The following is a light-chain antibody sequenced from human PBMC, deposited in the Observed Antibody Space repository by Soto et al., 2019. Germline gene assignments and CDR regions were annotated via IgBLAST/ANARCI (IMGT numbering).Light chain of an antibody. CDR2: DVS. V-gene: IGLV2-14*01. Sequence: QSALTLPASVSGSPGQSITIACNGTSSDVGGYNYVSWYQQYPGKAPKLMIFDVSNRPSGFSDRFSGSKSGDTASLTISGLQAEDEADYYCSSYTGSGTDVFGTGTKLTVL. J-gene: IGLJ1*01. CDR3: SSYTGSGTDV. CDR1: SSDVGGYNY.